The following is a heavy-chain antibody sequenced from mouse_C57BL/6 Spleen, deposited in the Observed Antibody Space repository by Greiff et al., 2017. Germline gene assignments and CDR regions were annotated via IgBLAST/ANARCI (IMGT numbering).Heavy chain of an antibody. Sequence: LLESGAELVKPGASVKMSCTASGYTFTTYPLEWMKQNHGKSLEWIGNFHPYNDDTTDNDKFKGKATLTVEKSSSTVYLDLCRLTSDDSAVYYYARGYFDYGGQGTTLTVSS. CDR1: GYTFTTYP. V-gene: IGHV1-47*01. CDR2: FHPYNDDT. J-gene: IGHJ2*01. CDR3: ARGYFDY.